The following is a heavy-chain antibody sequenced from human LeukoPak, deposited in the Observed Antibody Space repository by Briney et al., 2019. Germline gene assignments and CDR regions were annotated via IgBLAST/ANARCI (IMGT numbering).Heavy chain of an antibody. J-gene: IGHJ4*02. CDR3: AKVYWNNYYYDY. D-gene: IGHD1/OR15-1a*01. Sequence: GGSLRLSCAASGFTLSTYAMSWVRQAPGKGLEWVSAISDSGDNTHYADSVKGRFTISRDSSKSTLYLQMNSLRADDTAVYYCAKVYWNNYYYDYWGRGTLVTVSS. V-gene: IGHV3-23*01. CDR2: ISDSGDNT. CDR1: GFTLSTYA.